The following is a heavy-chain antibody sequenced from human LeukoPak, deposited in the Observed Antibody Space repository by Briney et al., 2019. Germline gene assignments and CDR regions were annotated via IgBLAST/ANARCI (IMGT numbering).Heavy chain of an antibody. J-gene: IGHJ4*02. CDR2: IKSKTDGGTT. Sequence: NPGGSLRLSCAASGFTFSNAWMSWVRQAPGKGLEWVGRIKSKTDGGTTDYAAPVKGRFTISRDDSKNTLYLQMNSLRAEDTAVYYCATRAVAADPPYFDYWGQGTLVTVSS. V-gene: IGHV3-15*01. CDR1: GFTFSNAW. CDR3: ATRAVAADPPYFDY. D-gene: IGHD6-19*01.